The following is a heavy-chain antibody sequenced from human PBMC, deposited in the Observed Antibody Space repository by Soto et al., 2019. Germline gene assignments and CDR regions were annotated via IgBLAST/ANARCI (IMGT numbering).Heavy chain of an antibody. Sequence: PGGSLRLSCAASGFTVSSNYMSWVRQAPGKGLEWVSVIYSGGSTYYADSVKGRFTISRDNSKDTLYLQMNSLRAEDTAVYYCARDPLLTTVGWFDPWGQGTLVTVSS. D-gene: IGHD4-4*01. CDR3: ARDPLLTTVGWFDP. CDR1: GFTVSSNY. J-gene: IGHJ5*02. V-gene: IGHV3-66*01. CDR2: IYSGGST.